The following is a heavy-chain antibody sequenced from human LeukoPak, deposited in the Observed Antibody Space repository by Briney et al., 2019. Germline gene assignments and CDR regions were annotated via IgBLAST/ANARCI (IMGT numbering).Heavy chain of an antibody. CDR2: INAATGNT. J-gene: IGHJ4*02. Sequence: GASVKVSCKASGYTFTNYAMHWVRQAPGQGLEWMGWINAATGNTEYSQKFQGTVTITRDTSASTGYMDLSSLRSEDSAVYYCAREYSSGWSFDYWGQGTLVTVSS. CDR1: GYTFTNYA. V-gene: IGHV1-3*01. D-gene: IGHD6-19*01. CDR3: AREYSSGWSFDY.